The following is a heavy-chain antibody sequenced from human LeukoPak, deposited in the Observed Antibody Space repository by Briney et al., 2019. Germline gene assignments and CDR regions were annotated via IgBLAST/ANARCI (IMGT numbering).Heavy chain of an antibody. CDR3: ASYGWLRPEAFDI. V-gene: IGHV3-21*01. CDR2: ITATRLHI. Sequence: GGFLRLSCAASGVTFSGYSMNWVRQVPGKGLEWVSAITATRLHIYYADSVKGRFTISRDNAKNSLYLQMNSLRAEDTAVYYCASYGWLRPEAFDIWGQGTMVTVSS. J-gene: IGHJ3*02. CDR1: GVTFSGYS. D-gene: IGHD5-12*01.